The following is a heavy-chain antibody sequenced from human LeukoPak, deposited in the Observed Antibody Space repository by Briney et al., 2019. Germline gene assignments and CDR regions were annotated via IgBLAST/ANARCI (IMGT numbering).Heavy chain of an antibody. Sequence: PSETLSLTCTVSGGSISSGDYYWSWIRQPPGKGLEWIGYIYYSGNTYYNPSLKSRVTISVDTSKNQFSLKLSSVTAADTAVYYCARFYDSSGYYYVRYFDYWGQGTLVTVSS. CDR2: IYYSGNT. D-gene: IGHD3-22*01. J-gene: IGHJ4*02. V-gene: IGHV4-30-4*01. CDR1: GGSISSGDYY. CDR3: ARFYDSSGYYYVRYFDY.